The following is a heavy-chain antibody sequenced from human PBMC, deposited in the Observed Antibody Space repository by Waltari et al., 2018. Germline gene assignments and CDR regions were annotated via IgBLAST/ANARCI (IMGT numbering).Heavy chain of an antibody. CDR1: GGSMNSYY. D-gene: IGHD6-19*01. Sequence: QVQLQESGPGLVKPSGTLSLTCSVSGGSMNSYYWGWIRQPPGKGLEWIGDTYYSGSTTDNPSLKSRVTISEDTSKNHFSMELTSVAAADTGVYYGARNTSGWYDKGGQATLVTV. V-gene: IGHV4-59*01. J-gene: IGHJ4*02. CDR2: TYYSGST. CDR3: ARNTSGWYDK.